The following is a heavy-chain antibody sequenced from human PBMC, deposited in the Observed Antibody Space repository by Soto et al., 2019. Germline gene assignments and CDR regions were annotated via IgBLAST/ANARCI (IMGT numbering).Heavy chain of an antibody. CDR3: ARDWRPRDGYNLFGY. J-gene: IGHJ4*02. Sequence: GASVKVSCKASGGTFSSYAISWVRQAPGQGLEWMGGIIPIFGTANYAQKFQGRVTITADESTSTAYMELSSLRSEDTAVYYCARDWRPRDGYNLFGYWGQGTLVTVSS. CDR2: IIPIFGTA. CDR1: GGTFSSYA. V-gene: IGHV1-69*13. D-gene: IGHD5-12*01.